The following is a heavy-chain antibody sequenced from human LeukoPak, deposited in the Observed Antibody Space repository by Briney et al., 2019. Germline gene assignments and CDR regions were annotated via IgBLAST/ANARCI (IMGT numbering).Heavy chain of an antibody. D-gene: IGHD3-10*01. CDR3: ARGRGTTMVRGVITHYFDI. J-gene: IGHJ2*01. V-gene: IGHV1-2*02. Sequence: ASVTVSCRTSGYTFTAHYIHWVRQAPGQGLEWMGWIDPNSGGTNYAQKFQGSVTMTGDTSINTAFMELSRLTSDDTATYYCARGRGTTMVRGVITHYFDIWGRGSLVTVSS. CDR1: GYTFTAHY. CDR2: IDPNSGGT.